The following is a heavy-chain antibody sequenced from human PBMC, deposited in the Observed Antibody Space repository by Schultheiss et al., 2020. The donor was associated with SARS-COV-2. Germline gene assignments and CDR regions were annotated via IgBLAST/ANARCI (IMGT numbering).Heavy chain of an antibody. D-gene: IGHD6-13*01. CDR3: ASWEEAAAADYMDV. Sequence: SETLSLTCAVYGGSFSGYYWSWIRQPPGKGLEWIGSIYYSGSTYYNPSLKSRVTISVDTSKNQFSLKLSSVTAADTAVYYCASWEEAAAADYMDVWGKGTTVTVSS. CDR1: GGSFSGYY. CDR2: IYYSGST. J-gene: IGHJ6*03. V-gene: IGHV4-34*01.